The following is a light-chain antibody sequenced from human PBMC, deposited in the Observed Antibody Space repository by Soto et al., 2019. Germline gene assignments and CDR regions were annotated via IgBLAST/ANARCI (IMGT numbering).Light chain of an antibody. J-gene: IGKJ5*01. CDR3: QQRSNRPLT. V-gene: IGKV3-11*01. CDR2: DTS. CDR1: QSVSSY. Sequence: EILLTQSPSTLSLSPGERATLSCRASQSVSSYLAWYQQKPGQAPRLLIYDTSIRASGIPARSSGSGSGTDFTLTISSLDPEDFEVYYCQQRSNRPLTFGQGTRLEIK.